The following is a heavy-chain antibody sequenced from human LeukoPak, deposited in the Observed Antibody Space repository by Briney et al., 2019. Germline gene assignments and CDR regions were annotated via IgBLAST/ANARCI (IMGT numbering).Heavy chain of an antibody. CDR3: ARLKDDSSGRVGGLDV. CDR1: GDSVSSNSVA. Sequence: SQTLSLTCAISGDSVSSNSVAWNWIRQSPSRGLEWLGRTYYRSKWYNDYAVSVKSRITINPDTSKSQFSLQLNSVTPEDTAVYYCARLKDDSSGRVGGLDVWGQGTTVTVSS. CDR2: TYYRSKWYN. D-gene: IGHD6-19*01. J-gene: IGHJ6*02. V-gene: IGHV6-1*01.